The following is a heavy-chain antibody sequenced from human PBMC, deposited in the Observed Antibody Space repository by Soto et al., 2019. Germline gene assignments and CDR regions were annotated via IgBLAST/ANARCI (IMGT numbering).Heavy chain of an antibody. J-gene: IGHJ5*01. CDR1: GDSIKTETW. CDR2: IKHTGDA. CDR3: AREGRLHWFES. Sequence: QVHLQESGPGLVKPSETLSLTCAVSGDSIKTETWWSWLRQLPGTGLEWIGEIKHTGDANANPALRSRVSMSVDRTKNQFFLNLRSVSAADTAVYFSAREGRLHWFESWGQVTLVTVSS. V-gene: IGHV4-4*02.